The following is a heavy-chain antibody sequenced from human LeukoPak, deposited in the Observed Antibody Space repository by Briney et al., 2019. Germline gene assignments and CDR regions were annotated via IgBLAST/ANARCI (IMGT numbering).Heavy chain of an antibody. CDR1: GGSISSSSYY. Sequence: PSETLSLTCTVSGGSISSSSYYWGWIRQPPGKGLEWIGSIHYSGSTYYNPSLKSRVTISVDTSKNQFSLKLSSVTAADTAVYYCARCKLGGSYGYYFDYWGQGTLVTVSS. D-gene: IGHD5-18*01. CDR2: IHYSGST. J-gene: IGHJ4*02. CDR3: ARCKLGGSYGYYFDY. V-gene: IGHV4-39*01.